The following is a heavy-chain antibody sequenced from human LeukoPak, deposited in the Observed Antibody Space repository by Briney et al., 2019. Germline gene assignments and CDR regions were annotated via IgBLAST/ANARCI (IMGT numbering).Heavy chain of an antibody. J-gene: IGHJ5*02. V-gene: IGHV1-2*02. CDR2: INPNSGGA. D-gene: IGHD3-16*01. CDR3: ARASFRVKWFDP. CDR1: GYTFTGYY. Sequence: RGASVKVSCKASGYTFTGYYMHWVRQAPGQGLEWMGWINPNSGGANYAQKFQGRVTMTRDTSISTAYMELSRLRSDDTAVYYCARASFRVKWFDPWGQGTLVTVSS.